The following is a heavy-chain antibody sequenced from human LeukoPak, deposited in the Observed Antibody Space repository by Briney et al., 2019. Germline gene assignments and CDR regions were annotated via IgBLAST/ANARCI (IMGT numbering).Heavy chain of an antibody. J-gene: IGHJ2*01. CDR3: AKAPGYCSSTSCYGSYWYFDL. CDR1: GFPYSIYG. D-gene: IGHD2-2*01. Sequence: GGTLRLFRAASGFPYSIYGMHWVRQAPGKGLVGVAFLRYDGSNKYYAASVKGRFTISRDNSKNTLYLQMNSLRAEDTAVYYCAKAPGYCSSTSCYGSYWYFDLWGRGTLVTVSS. CDR2: LRYDGSNK. V-gene: IGHV3-30*02.